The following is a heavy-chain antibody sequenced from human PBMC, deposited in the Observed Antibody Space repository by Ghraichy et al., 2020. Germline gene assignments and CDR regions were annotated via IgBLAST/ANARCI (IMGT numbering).Heavy chain of an antibody. J-gene: IGHJ3*02. CDR3: ARLGAVAGGAFDI. CDR1: GGSISSSSYY. D-gene: IGHD6-19*01. V-gene: IGHV4-39*01. CDR2: IYYSGST. Sequence: SQTLSLTCTVSGGSISSSSYYWGWIRQPPGKGLEWIGSIYYSGSTYYNPSLKSRVTISVDTSKNQFSLKLSSVTAADTAVYYCARLGAVAGGAFDIWGQGTMVTVSS.